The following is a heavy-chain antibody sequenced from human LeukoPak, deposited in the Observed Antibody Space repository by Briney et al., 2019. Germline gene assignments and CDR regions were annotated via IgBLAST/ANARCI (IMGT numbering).Heavy chain of an antibody. CDR1: GGSISSYY. D-gene: IGHD2-21*02. V-gene: IGHV4-59*01. J-gene: IGHJ3*02. Sequence: SETLSLTCTVSGGSISSYYWSWIRQPPGKELEWIGYISYSGSTNYNPSLKSRVTISVDTSKNQFSLKLSSVTAADTAVYYCARVAEHIVVVTAIRGNDAFDIWGQGTMVTASS. CDR2: ISYSGST. CDR3: ARVAEHIVVVTAIRGNDAFDI.